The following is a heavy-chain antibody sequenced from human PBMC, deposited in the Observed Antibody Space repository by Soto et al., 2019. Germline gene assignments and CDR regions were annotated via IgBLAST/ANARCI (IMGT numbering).Heavy chain of an antibody. CDR1: GGSISNYH. J-gene: IGHJ6*03. Sequence: QVQLQESGPGLVKPSETLSLTCTASGGSISNYHWSWIRQPPGKGLEWIGYIYYSGSTSYNPSLKCRVTITVDTSNNQFYLKLNSVTAADTAVYFCARVAYDFWSGWGGAGYYYYMDVWGKGTTVTVSS. D-gene: IGHD3-3*01. V-gene: IGHV4-59*01. CDR2: IYYSGST. CDR3: ARVAYDFWSGWGGAGYYYYMDV.